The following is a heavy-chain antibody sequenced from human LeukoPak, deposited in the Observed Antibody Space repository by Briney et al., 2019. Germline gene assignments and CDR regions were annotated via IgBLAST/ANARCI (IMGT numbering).Heavy chain of an antibody. CDR3: ARQPPSDYDFWSGDVGFDP. CDR1: GGSISSNGYY. Sequence: PSETLSLTCTVSGGSISSNGYYWGWIRQPPGKGLEWIGSFYYTGSTFYSPSLKSRVTISVDTSKNQFSLKLSSVTAADTAVYYCARQPPSDYDFWSGDVGFDPWGQGTLVTVSS. J-gene: IGHJ5*02. CDR2: FYYTGST. V-gene: IGHV4-39*01. D-gene: IGHD3-3*01.